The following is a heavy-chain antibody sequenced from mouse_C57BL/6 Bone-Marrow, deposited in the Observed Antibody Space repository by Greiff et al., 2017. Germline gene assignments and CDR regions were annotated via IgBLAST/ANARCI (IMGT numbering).Heavy chain of an antibody. CDR3: ASLRPWFAY. CDR1: GYTFTGYW. CDR2: ILPGSGST. V-gene: IGHV1-9*01. D-gene: IGHD1-2*01. Sequence: QVQLQQSGAELMKPGASVKLSCKATGYTFTGYWIEWVKQRPGHGLEWIGEILPGSGSTNYNAKFKGKATFTADTSSNTAYMQLSSLTTEDSAIYYCASLRPWFAYWGQGTLVTVSA. J-gene: IGHJ3*01.